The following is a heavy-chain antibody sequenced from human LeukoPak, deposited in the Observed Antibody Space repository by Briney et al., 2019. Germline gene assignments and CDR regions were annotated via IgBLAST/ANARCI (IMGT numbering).Heavy chain of an antibody. CDR2: ISSSSSTI. Sequence: GGSLRLSCAVSGFTFTNFWMNWVRQAPGKGLEWASCISSSSSTIYYADSVKGRFTISRDNAKNSLYLQMNSLRAEDTAVYYCARGGFGELFSSDYWGQGTLVTVSS. V-gene: IGHV3-48*01. J-gene: IGHJ4*02. D-gene: IGHD3-10*01. CDR3: ARGGFGELFSSDY. CDR1: GFTFTNFW.